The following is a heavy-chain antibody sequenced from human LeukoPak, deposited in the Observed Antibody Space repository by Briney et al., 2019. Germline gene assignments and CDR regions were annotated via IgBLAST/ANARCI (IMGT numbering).Heavy chain of an antibody. V-gene: IGHV4-34*01. D-gene: IGHD3-3*01. Sequence: PSETLSLTCAVYGGSFSGYYWSWIRQPPGKGLEWIWEINHSGSTNYNPSLKSRVTISVDTSKNQFSLKLSSVTAADTAVYYCARVGDDFWSGYFWFDPWGQGTLVTVSS. CDR2: INHSGST. CDR3: ARVGDDFWSGYFWFDP. J-gene: IGHJ5*02. CDR1: GGSFSGYY.